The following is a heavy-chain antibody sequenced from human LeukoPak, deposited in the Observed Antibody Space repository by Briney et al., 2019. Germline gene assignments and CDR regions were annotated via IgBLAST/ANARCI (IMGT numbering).Heavy chain of an antibody. CDR3: AKGDPDGDYFDY. V-gene: IGHV3-23*01. J-gene: IGHJ4*02. D-gene: IGHD5-24*01. CDR1: EFTFGSYA. Sequence: GGSLRLSCAASEFTFGSYAMSWVREAPGKGVEWVSAISGSGGSTYYADSVKGRFTISRDNSKNTLYLQMNSLRAEDTAVYYCAKGDPDGDYFDYWGQGTLVTVSS. CDR2: ISGSGGST.